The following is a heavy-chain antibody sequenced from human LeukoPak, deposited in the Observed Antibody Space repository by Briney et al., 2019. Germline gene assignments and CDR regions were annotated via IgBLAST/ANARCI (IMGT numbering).Heavy chain of an antibody. CDR1: GGSFSGYY. CDR3: ARALAKVVPAAHFDY. J-gene: IGHJ4*02. V-gene: IGHV4-34*01. Sequence: SETLSLTCAVYGGSFSGYYWSWIRQPPGKGLEWIGEINHSGSTNYNPSLKSRVTISVDTSKNQFFLKLSSVTAADTAVYYCARALAKVVPAAHFDYWGQGTLVTVSS. D-gene: IGHD2-2*01. CDR2: INHSGST.